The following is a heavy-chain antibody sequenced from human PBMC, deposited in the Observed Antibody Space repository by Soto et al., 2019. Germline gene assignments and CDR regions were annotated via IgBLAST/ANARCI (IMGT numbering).Heavy chain of an antibody. CDR2: ISAYNGNT. CDR1: GYTFTSYG. D-gene: IGHD1-1*01. J-gene: IGHJ4*02. Sequence: QVQLVQSGAEVKKPGASVKVSCKASGYTFTSYGISWVRQAPGQGLEWMGWISAYNGNTNYAQKLQGRVTMTTDTXTXXAYMELRSLRSDDTAVYYCARDFGARTGTTGDFDYWGQGTLVTVSS. V-gene: IGHV1-18*01. CDR3: ARDFGARTGTTGDFDY.